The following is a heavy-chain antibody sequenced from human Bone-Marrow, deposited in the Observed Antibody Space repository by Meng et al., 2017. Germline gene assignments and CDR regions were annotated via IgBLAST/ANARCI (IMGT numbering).Heavy chain of an antibody. CDR3: ARDARGLLKDY. V-gene: IGHV7-4-1*02. J-gene: IGHJ4*02. CDR2: INTNTGNP. D-gene: IGHD2/OR15-2a*01. Sequence: QVQQVPSWGELKKAGASVKVAFKPSGYNFPYYYIHWVRRAPGQGLEWMGWINTNTGNPTYAQGFTGRFVFSLDTPVSTAYLQISSLKAEDTAVYYCARDARGLLKDYWGQGTLVTVSS. CDR1: GYNFPYYY.